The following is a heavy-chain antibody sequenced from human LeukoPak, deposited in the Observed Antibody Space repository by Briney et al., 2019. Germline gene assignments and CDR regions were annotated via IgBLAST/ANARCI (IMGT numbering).Heavy chain of an antibody. D-gene: IGHD6-19*01. J-gene: IGHJ3*02. CDR3: ASEQYGAFDI. CDR2: ISGSGDST. CDR1: GFSFSNYA. V-gene: IGHV3-23*01. Sequence: PGGSLRLSCAASGFSFSNYAMTWVRQAPGKGLEWVSAISGSGDSTYYADSVKGRFTISRDNSKNTLYLQMNSLRAEDTAVYYCASEQYGAFDIWGQGTMVTVSS.